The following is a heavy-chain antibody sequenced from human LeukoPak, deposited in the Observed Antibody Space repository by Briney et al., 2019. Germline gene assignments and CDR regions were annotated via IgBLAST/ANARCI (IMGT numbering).Heavy chain of an antibody. Sequence: GGSMRLASAASGFTFSNYNMNWVRQAPGKGLEWVSCFGTSSSYIYYADSVKGRFTITRDNAKNSLYLQMNSLRAEDTAVYYCARDGSSSGWDFDYWGQGTLVTVSS. D-gene: IGHD6-19*01. V-gene: IGHV3-21*01. CDR1: GFTFSNYN. CDR3: ARDGSSSGWDFDY. CDR2: FGTSSSYI. J-gene: IGHJ4*02.